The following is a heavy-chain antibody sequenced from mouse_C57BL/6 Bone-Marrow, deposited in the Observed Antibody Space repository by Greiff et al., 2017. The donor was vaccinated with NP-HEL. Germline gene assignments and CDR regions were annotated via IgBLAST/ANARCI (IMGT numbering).Heavy chain of an antibody. D-gene: IGHD3-1*01. Sequence: EVQLQQSGPELVKPGASVKISCKASGYTFTDYYMNWVKQSHGKSLEWIGDINPNNGGTSYNQKFKGKATLTVDKSSSTAYMELRSLTSEDSAVYYCARGANDSNAMDYWGQGTSVTVSS. J-gene: IGHJ4*01. V-gene: IGHV1-26*01. CDR3: ARGANDSNAMDY. CDR1: GYTFTDYY. CDR2: INPNNGGT.